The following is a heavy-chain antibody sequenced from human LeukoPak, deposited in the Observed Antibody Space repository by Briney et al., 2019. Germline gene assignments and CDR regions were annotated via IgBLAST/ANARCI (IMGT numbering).Heavy chain of an antibody. CDR1: GYTFTSYG. J-gene: IGHJ4*02. D-gene: IGHD4-17*01. CDR3: ARAGGDYGDYYFDY. Sequence: ASVKVSCKASGYTFTSYGISWVRPAPGQGLEWMGWISAYNGNTNYAQKLQGRVTMTTDTSTSTAYMELRSLRSDDTAVYYCARAGGDYGDYYFDYWGQGTLVTVSS. CDR2: ISAYNGNT. V-gene: IGHV1-18*01.